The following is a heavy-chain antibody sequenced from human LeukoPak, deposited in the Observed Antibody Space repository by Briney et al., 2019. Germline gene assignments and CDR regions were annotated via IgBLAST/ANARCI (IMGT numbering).Heavy chain of an antibody. J-gene: IGHJ6*04. D-gene: IGHD3-10*02. CDR1: GFTFSSYD. V-gene: IGHV3-13*01. CDR2: IGTAGDT. Sequence: GGSLRLSCAASGFTFSSYDMHWVRQATGKGLEWVSAIGTAGDTYYPGSVKGRFTISRENAKNSLYPQMNSLRAGDTAVYYCAELGITMIGGVWGKGTTVTISS. CDR3: AELGITMIGGV.